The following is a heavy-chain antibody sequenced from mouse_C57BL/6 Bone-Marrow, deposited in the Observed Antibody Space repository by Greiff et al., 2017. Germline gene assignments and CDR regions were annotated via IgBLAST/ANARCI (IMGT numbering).Heavy chain of an antibody. CDR3: ARNIYYYGSSLDY. V-gene: IGHV2-2*01. D-gene: IGHD1-1*01. CDR2: IWSGGST. J-gene: IGHJ2*01. Sequence: VQGVESGPGLVQPSQSLSITCTVSGFSLTSYGVHWVRQSPGKGLEWLGVIWSGGSTDYNAAFISRLSISKDTSKSQVFFKMNSLQADDTARYYCARNIYYYGSSLDYWGQGTTLTVSS. CDR1: GFSLTSYG.